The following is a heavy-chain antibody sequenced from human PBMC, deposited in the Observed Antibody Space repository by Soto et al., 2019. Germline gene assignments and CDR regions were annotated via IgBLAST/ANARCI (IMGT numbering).Heavy chain of an antibody. CDR2: IKSKTDDGTT. V-gene: IGHV3-15*07. CDR3: TTQGY. CDR1: GFTFSTAY. J-gene: IGHJ4*02. Sequence: GSLRLSCAASGFTFSTAYMNWGRQAPGKGLEWVGRIKSKTDDGTTDYAAPVKGRFTISRDDSKNTLYLQMNSLKTEDTAVYYCTTQGYWGQGTLVTVSS.